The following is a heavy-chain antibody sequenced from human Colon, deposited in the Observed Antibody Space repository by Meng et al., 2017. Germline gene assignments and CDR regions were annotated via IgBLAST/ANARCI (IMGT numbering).Heavy chain of an antibody. Sequence: VRLQQWGAGLLKTSETLSLSFAVYVVSFTGYYWSWIRQPPGKGLEWIGEISHSGSTKYNPSLKSRVTISVDTSKNQFSLRLNSVTAADTAMYYCGFVEAGTNAGAFDMWGQGTMVTVSS. V-gene: IGHV4-34*01. CDR2: ISHSGST. D-gene: IGHD1-14*01. J-gene: IGHJ3*02. CDR3: GFVEAGTNAGAFDM. CDR1: VVSFTGYY.